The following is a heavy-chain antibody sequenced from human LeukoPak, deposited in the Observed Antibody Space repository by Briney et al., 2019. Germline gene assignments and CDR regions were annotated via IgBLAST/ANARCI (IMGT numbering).Heavy chain of an antibody. V-gene: IGHV1-69*04. D-gene: IGHD3-10*01. Sequence: GASVKVSCKASGGTFSSYAISWVRQAPGQGLEWMGRIIPILGIANYAQKFQGRVTTTADKSTSTAYMELSSLRSEDTAVYYCAMTYYGSGSYYTGNYWGQGTLVTVSS. CDR3: AMTYYGSGSYYTGNY. CDR2: IIPILGIA. J-gene: IGHJ4*02. CDR1: GGTFSSYA.